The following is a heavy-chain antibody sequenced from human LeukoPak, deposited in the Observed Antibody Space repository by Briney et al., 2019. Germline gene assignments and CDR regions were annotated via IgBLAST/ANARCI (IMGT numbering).Heavy chain of an antibody. J-gene: IGHJ6*02. CDR1: GFTFSSYS. CDR3: AREEAFVVPAAIRYYYYGMDV. V-gene: IGHV3-21*01. Sequence: GGSLRLSCAASGFTFSSYSMNWVRQAPGKGLEWVSPISSSSSYIYYADSVKGRFTISRDNAKNSLYLQMNSLRAEDTAVYYCAREEAFVVPAAIRYYYYGMDVWGQGTTVTVSS. D-gene: IGHD2-2*02. CDR2: ISSSSSYI.